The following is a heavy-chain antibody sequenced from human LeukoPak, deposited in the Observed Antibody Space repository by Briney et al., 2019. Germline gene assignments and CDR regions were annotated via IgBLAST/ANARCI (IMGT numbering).Heavy chain of an antibody. CDR2: IHYSGST. CDR3: ARHFDY. J-gene: IGHJ4*02. Sequence: PSETLSLTCTVSGGSISSSGYYWGWIRQPPGKGLEWIGNIHYSGSTYYNPSLKSRVTISVDTSKDQFSLELSSVTAADTAVYYCARHFDYWGQGTLVTVSS. CDR1: GGSISSSGYY. V-gene: IGHV4-39*01.